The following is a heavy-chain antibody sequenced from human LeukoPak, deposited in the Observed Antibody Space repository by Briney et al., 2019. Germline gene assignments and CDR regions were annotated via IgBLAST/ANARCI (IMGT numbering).Heavy chain of an antibody. CDR2: IYYSGST. Sequence: SETLSLTCTVSGGSISSSSYYWGWIRQPPGKGLEWIGSIYYSGSTYYNPSLKSRVTISVDTSKNQFSLKLSSVTAADTAVYYCARDSGYDFGFDYWGQGTLVTVSS. CDR1: GGSISSSSYY. V-gene: IGHV4-39*02. D-gene: IGHD5-12*01. CDR3: ARDSGYDFGFDY. J-gene: IGHJ4*02.